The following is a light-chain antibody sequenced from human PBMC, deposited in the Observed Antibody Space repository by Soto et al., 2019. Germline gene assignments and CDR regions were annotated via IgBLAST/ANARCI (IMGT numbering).Light chain of an antibody. CDR3: QQYGSSPWT. V-gene: IGKV3-20*01. CDR2: GAS. Sequence: IVMTQSPATLSVSPGERATLSCRASQSVRSSLAWYQQKVGQAPRLLIYGASSRATGIPDRFSGSGSGTDFTLTISRLEPEDFAVYYCQQYGSSPWTFGQGTKVDIK. CDR1: QSVRSS. J-gene: IGKJ1*01.